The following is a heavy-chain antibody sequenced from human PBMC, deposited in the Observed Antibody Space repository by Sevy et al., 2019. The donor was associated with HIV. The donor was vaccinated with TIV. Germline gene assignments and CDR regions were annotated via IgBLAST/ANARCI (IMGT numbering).Heavy chain of an antibody. CDR1: GFTFITYA. J-gene: IGHJ3*02. CDR2: IYGTSGTT. V-gene: IGHV3-23*01. CDR3: SGGRYDSNGSFDAFDI. Sequence: GGSLRLSCKPSGFTFITYAMNWVRQAPGKGLEWVSTIYGTSGTTYYAESVRGRFTISRDNSMNTLFLQMNTLRTEDTALYYCSGGRYDSNGSFDAFDIWGQGTMVTVSS. D-gene: IGHD3-22*01.